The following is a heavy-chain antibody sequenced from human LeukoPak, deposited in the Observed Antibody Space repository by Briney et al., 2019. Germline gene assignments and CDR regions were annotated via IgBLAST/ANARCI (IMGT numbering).Heavy chain of an antibody. V-gene: IGHV3-23*01. CDR1: GFTFSTYG. Sequence: GGSLRLSCAASGFTFSTYGMSWVRQAPGKGLESVSAISGNGYYTYYADSVKGRFTISRDNSKNTLFLQMNSLRAEDTAVYFCAKLPQGGGDHYYIEVWGKGTTVTVSS. CDR3: AKLPQGGGDHYYIEV. D-gene: IGHD2-21*02. J-gene: IGHJ6*03. CDR2: ISGNGYYT.